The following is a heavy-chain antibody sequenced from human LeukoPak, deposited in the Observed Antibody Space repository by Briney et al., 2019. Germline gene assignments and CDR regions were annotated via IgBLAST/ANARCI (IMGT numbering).Heavy chain of an antibody. J-gene: IGHJ4*02. V-gene: IGHV3-7*01. Sequence: PGGSLRLSCAASGLIFDDYTMHWVRQAPGKGLEWVATIKKDGSEKYYVDSVKGRFAISRDNAKNSLYLQMNSLRAEDTAVYYCARDRVVGAEKYFDYWGQGTLVTVSS. CDR1: GLIFDDYT. CDR2: IKKDGSEK. CDR3: ARDRVVGAEKYFDY. D-gene: IGHD1-26*01.